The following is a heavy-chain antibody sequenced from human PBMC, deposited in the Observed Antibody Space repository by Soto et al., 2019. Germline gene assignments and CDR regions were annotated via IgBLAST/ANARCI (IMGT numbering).Heavy chain of an antibody. V-gene: IGHV3-33*01. D-gene: IGHD2-15*01. CDR3: ARDGGIGYCSGGSYYFAY. CDR2: IWYDGSNK. J-gene: IGHJ4*02. Sequence: GGSLRLSCAASGFTFSSYGMHWVRQAPGKGLEWVAVIWYDGSNKYYADSVKGRFTISRDNSKNTLYLQMNSLRAEDTAVYYCARDGGIGYCSGGSYYFAYWGQGTLVTVSS. CDR1: GFTFSSYG.